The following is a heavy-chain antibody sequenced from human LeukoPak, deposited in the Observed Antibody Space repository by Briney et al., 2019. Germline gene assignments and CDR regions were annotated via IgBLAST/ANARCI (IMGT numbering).Heavy chain of an antibody. D-gene: IGHD2-15*01. CDR2: IRYDGSNK. Sequence: GGSLRLSCAASGFTFSSYGMHWVRQAPGKGLEWVAFIRYDGSNKYYADSVKGRFTISRDNSKNTLYLQMNSLRAEDTAVYYCAKEGYCSGGSCATGRAEYFQHWARAPWSPSPQ. V-gene: IGHV3-30*02. CDR3: AKEGYCSGGSCATGRAEYFQH. CDR1: GFTFSSYG. J-gene: IGHJ1*01.